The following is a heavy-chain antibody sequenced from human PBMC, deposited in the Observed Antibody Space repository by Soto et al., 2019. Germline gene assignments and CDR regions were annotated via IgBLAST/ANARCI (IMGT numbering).Heavy chain of an antibody. Sequence: ASVKVSCKASGYTLTTFFMHWVRQAPGQGLEWMGVINPGYPAGRSTTYAQKCQGRVTMTTDTSTSTVDMELSRLRSDDTAVYSCAREAIVAGATTGMDVWGQGTTVTVSS. D-gene: IGHD1-26*01. CDR1: GYTLTTFF. CDR3: AREAIVAGATTGMDV. CDR2: INPGYPAGRST. V-gene: IGHV1-46*01. J-gene: IGHJ6*02.